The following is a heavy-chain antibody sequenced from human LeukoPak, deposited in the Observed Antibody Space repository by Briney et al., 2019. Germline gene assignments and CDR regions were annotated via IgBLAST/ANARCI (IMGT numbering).Heavy chain of an antibody. J-gene: IGHJ6*02. D-gene: IGHD3-10*01. CDR1: GGTCSSYA. CDR3: AMAGYYYGMDV. CDR2: IIPIFGTA. V-gene: IGHV1-69*13. Sequence: SVKVSCKASGGTCSSYAISWVRQATGQGLEWMGGIIPIFGTANYAQKFQGRVTITADESTSTAYMELSSLRSEDTAVYYCAMAGYYYGMDVWGQGTTVTVSS.